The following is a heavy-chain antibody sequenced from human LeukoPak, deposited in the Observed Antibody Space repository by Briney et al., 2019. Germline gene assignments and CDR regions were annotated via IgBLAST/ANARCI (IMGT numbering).Heavy chain of an antibody. CDR3: ARVRSGRFDY. J-gene: IGHJ4*02. V-gene: IGHV4-34*01. CDR1: GGSFSGYY. CDR2: INHSGST. Sequence: SETLSLTCAAYGGSFSGYYWSWIRQPPGKGLEWIGEINHSGSTNYNPSLKSRVTISVDTSKNQFSLKLSSVTAADTAVYYCARVRSGRFDYWGQGTLVTVSS.